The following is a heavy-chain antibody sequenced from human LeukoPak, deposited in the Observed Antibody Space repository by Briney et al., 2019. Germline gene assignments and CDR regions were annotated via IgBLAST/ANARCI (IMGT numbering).Heavy chain of an antibody. J-gene: IGHJ3*01. Sequence: GGSLRLSCAVSGFTFSGFWMSWSRQAPGKGLEWVASINSDGSEGYYADVVKGRFTISRDNAKNSLYLQINSLRAEDTVVYYCARSSYSSSSSVWGQGTMVTVSS. V-gene: IGHV3-7*03. CDR1: GFTFSGFW. CDR3: ARSSYSSSSSV. D-gene: IGHD6-6*01. CDR2: INSDGSEG.